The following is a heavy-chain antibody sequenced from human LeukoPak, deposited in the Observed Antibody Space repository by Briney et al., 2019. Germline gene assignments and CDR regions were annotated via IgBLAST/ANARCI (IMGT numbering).Heavy chain of an antibody. D-gene: IGHD3-3*01. Sequence: PGGSLRLSCTASGFTFGDYAMSWFRQAPGKGREWVGFIRSKAYGGTTEYAASVKGRFTISRDDSKSIAYLQMNSLKTEDTAVYYCTSGDTIFGVVTQHWGQGTLVTVSS. V-gene: IGHV3-49*03. CDR3: TSGDTIFGVVTQH. J-gene: IGHJ1*01. CDR1: GFTFGDYA. CDR2: IRSKAYGGTT.